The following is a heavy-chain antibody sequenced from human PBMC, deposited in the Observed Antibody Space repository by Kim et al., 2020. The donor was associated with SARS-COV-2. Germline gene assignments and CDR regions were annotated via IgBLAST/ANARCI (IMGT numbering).Heavy chain of an antibody. V-gene: IGHV4-4*09. J-gene: IGHJ6*02. Sequence: NHSPSVKSRITLSVDTSENQYSLNLSSVTAADTAVYFCGRLRYSPLYAIDVWGQGTTVTVSS. CDR3: GRLRYSPLYAIDV. D-gene: IGHD3-9*01.